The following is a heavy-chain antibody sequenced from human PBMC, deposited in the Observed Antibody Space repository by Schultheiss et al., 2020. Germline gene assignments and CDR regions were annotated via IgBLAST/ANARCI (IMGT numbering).Heavy chain of an antibody. CDR2: IYYSGST. Sequence: GSLRLSCTVSGGSISSSSYYWGWIRQPPGKGLEWIGSIYYSGSTYYNPSLKSRVTISVDTSKNQFSLKLSSVTAADTAVYYCARHLGSYYGSGSYYTEPVGWFDPWGQGTLVTVSS. V-gene: IGHV4-39*01. D-gene: IGHD3-10*01. CDR3: ARHLGSYYGSGSYYTEPVGWFDP. J-gene: IGHJ5*02. CDR1: GGSISSSSYY.